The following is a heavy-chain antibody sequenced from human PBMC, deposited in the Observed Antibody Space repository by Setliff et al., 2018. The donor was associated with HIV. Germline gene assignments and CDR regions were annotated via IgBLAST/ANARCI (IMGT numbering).Heavy chain of an antibody. CDR1: GASINSGYDY. CDR3: ARTSYNFWGGPDS. Sequence: SETLSLTCTVSGASINSGYDYWVWIRQPPGKGLQWIGSIYNGASTYYSPSLKRRVIMSVDTSKNRFSLRLSSVSAADTAVYYCARTSYNFWGGPDSWGQGTLVTVSS. CDR2: IYNGAST. V-gene: IGHV4-39*02. J-gene: IGHJ4*02. D-gene: IGHD3-3*01.